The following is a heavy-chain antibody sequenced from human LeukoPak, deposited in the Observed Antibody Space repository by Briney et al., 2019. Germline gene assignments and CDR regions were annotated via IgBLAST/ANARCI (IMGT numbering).Heavy chain of an antibody. CDR2: IYYSGST. J-gene: IGHJ4*02. Sequence: SETLSLTCTVSGGSISSSSYYWGWIRQPPGKGLEWIGSIYYSGSTYYNPSLKSRVTISVDTSKNQFSLKLSSVTAADTAVYYCARGVVPKSSVYFDYWGQGTLVTVSS. D-gene: IGHD2-2*01. CDR3: ARGVVPKSSVYFDY. V-gene: IGHV4-39*07. CDR1: GGSISSSSYY.